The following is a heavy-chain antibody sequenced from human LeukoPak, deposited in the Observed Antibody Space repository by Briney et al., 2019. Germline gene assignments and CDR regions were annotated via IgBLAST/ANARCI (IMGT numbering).Heavy chain of an antibody. Sequence: SETLSLTCTVSGGSISSSGYYWGWIRQPPGKGLEWIGSIYYSGSTYYYPSLKSRVTIALDTSKNQFSLKLNSVTAADTAVYYCARFGTSSSRFFDQWGQGTLVTVSS. V-gene: IGHV4-39*07. J-gene: IGHJ4*02. D-gene: IGHD6-6*01. CDR1: GGSISSSGYY. CDR2: IYYSGST. CDR3: ARFGTSSSRFFDQ.